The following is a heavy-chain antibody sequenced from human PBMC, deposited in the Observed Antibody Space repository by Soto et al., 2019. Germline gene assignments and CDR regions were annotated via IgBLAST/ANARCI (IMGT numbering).Heavy chain of an antibody. CDR1: GFSLRTSGVG. Sequence: QITLKESGPTLVKPTQTLTLTCIFSGFSLRTSGVGVGWIRQPPGKALEWLGFIYWNDDKRYSPSLKSRLTITKDTSKNQVVRTMTNMDPGDTATYYCAKSGSSGWYGWFDPWGQGNLVTVSS. J-gene: IGHJ5*02. D-gene: IGHD6-19*01. CDR2: IYWNDDK. CDR3: AKSGSSGWYGWFDP. V-gene: IGHV2-5*01.